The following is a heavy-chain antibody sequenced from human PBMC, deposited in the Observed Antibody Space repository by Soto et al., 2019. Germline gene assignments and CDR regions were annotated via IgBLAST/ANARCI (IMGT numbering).Heavy chain of an antibody. Sequence: QVQLLQSGAEVKKPGASVKVSCKASGYTFTNYGITWVRQAPGQGLEWMGWISAYNGNTHYTQSLQGRVTMTTDTSTSTAYMELRGLRSDDTAVYYWARVRQLVGYLYYYMDVWGKGTTVTVSS. J-gene: IGHJ6*03. V-gene: IGHV1-18*01. D-gene: IGHD6-6*01. CDR1: GYTFTNYG. CDR3: ARVRQLVGYLYYYMDV. CDR2: ISAYNGNT.